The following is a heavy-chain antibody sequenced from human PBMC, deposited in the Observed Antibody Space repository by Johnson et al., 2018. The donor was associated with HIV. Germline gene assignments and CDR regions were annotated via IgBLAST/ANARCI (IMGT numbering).Heavy chain of an antibody. CDR3: ARDGSNFGAFDI. D-gene: IGHD1-1*01. CDR1: GFTFSGYC. CDR2: IKQGGSEK. V-gene: IGHV3-7*01. Sequence: LVESGGGLVKPGGSLRLSCAASGFTFSGYCMTWVRQAPGKWLEWVANIKQGGSEKYYVDSVKGRLTISRDNAKKSLYLQMNSLRAEDTAVYYCARDGSNFGAFDIWGQGTMVTVSS. J-gene: IGHJ3*02.